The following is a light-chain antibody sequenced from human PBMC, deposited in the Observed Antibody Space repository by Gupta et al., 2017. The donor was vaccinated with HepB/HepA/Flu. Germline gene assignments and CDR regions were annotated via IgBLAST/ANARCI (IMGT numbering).Light chain of an antibody. Sequence: QSALTQSRAVSVSSGQSVTISCTGTSSDVGSYNYVSWYQQHAGKTYRLMVYDVSKRTAGVPDRFSGSKSGNTTSLTISGLQAEDEADYYCCSYAGSYTSLFGGGTKLTVL. CDR2: DVS. J-gene: IGLJ3*02. CDR1: SSDVGSYNY. CDR3: CSYAGSYTSL. V-gene: IGLV2-11*01.